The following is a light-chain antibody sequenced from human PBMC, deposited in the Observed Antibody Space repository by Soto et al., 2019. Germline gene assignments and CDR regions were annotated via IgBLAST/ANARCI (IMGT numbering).Light chain of an antibody. V-gene: IGLV1-36*01. CDR2: NDD. J-gene: IGLJ2*01. Sequence: QSVLTQPPSVSEAPRQRVTISCSGSSSNIGNNAVNWYQQLPGKAPKLLIYNDDLLPSGVSDRFSGSKSGTSASLAISGLQSEDEADYYCAAWDDSLNGPVFGGGTKLTVL. CDR3: AAWDDSLNGPV. CDR1: SSNIGNNA.